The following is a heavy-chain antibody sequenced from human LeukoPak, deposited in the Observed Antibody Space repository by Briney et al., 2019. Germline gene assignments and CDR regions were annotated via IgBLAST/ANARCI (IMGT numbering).Heavy chain of an antibody. V-gene: IGHV3-21*01. CDR1: GFTFSSYS. J-gene: IGHJ4*02. D-gene: IGHD3-22*01. CDR2: ISSSSSYI. CDR3: AREGTYYYDSSGYTIDY. Sequence: GGSLRLSCAASGFTFSSYSMNWVRQAPGRGLEWVSSISSSSSYIYYADSVKGRFTISRDNAKNSLYLQMISLRAEDTAVYYCAREGTYYYDSSGYTIDYWGQGTLVTVSS.